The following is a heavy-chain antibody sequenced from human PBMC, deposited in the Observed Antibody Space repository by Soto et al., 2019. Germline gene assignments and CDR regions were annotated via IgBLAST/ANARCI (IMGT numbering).Heavy chain of an antibody. Sequence: SETLSLTCTVSGGSVSSGSYYWSWIRQPPGKGLEWIGYIYYSGSTNYNPSLKSRVTISVDTSKNQFSLKLSSVTAADTAVYYCARDTCGERDYYYYGMDVWGPGITVTVSS. CDR2: IYYSGST. J-gene: IGHJ6*02. CDR1: GGSVSSGSYY. D-gene: IGHD1-26*01. V-gene: IGHV4-61*01. CDR3: ARDTCGERDYYYYGMDV.